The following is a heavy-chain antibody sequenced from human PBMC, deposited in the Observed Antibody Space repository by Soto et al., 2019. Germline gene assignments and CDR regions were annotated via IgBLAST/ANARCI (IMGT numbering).Heavy chain of an antibody. J-gene: IGHJ4*02. CDR3: ARGSHYYDSSDY. CDR1: GFTFSSYA. CDR2: ISYDGSNK. Sequence: GGSLRLSCAASGFTFSSYAMHWVRQAPGKGLEWVAVISYDGSNKYYADSVKGRFTISRDNSKNTLYLQMNSLRAEDTAVYYCARGSHYYDSSDYWGQGTLVTVSS. D-gene: IGHD3-22*01. V-gene: IGHV3-30-3*01.